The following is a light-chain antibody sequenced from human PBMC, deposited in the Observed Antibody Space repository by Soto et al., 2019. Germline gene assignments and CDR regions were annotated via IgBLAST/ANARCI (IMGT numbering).Light chain of an antibody. Sequence: QSALTQPASVSGSPGQSITLSCIGTRSDVGGYNYVSWYQQHSGKAPKLIIYEVRDRPSGVSNRFSGSKSGNTASLTISGLQAEDEADYYCTSYTTHNTYVFGPGTKLTVL. V-gene: IGLV2-14*01. CDR2: EVR. CDR3: TSYTTHNTYV. CDR1: RSDVGGYNY. J-gene: IGLJ1*01.